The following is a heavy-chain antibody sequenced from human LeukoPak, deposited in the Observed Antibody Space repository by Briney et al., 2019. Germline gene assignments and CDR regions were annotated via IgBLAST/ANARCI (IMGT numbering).Heavy chain of an antibody. Sequence: GGSLRLSCAASGFTFSDYYLSWIRQAPGKGLEWVPYISSSGGTIYYSDSVKGRFTISRDNAKNSLYLQMNSLRAEDTAVYYCARDSAGGSSALYYFDYWGQGTLVTVSS. CDR2: ISSSGGTI. D-gene: IGHD2-2*01. CDR1: GFTFSDYY. CDR3: ARDSAGGSSALYYFDY. J-gene: IGHJ4*02. V-gene: IGHV3-11*01.